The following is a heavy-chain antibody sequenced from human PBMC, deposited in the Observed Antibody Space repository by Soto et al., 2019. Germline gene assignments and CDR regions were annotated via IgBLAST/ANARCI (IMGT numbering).Heavy chain of an antibody. J-gene: IGHJ4*02. CDR1: GGSLSSYY. CDR2: VYYSGNT. Sequence: SETLSLTCTVSGGSLSSYYWTWIRQPPGKGLEWIGYVYYSGNTNYNPSLKSRVTISVATSKNQFSLKLSSVTAADTAVYYCARHIGEGNFDYWGQG. D-gene: IGHD3-16*02. V-gene: IGHV4-59*08. CDR3: ARHIGEGNFDY.